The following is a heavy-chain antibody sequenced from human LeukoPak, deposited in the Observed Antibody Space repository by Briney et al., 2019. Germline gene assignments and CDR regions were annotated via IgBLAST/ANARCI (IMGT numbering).Heavy chain of an antibody. CDR2: IIPILGIA. Sequence: GASVKVSCKASGYTFTGYYMHWVRQAPGQGLEWMGRIIPILGIANYAQKFQGRVTITADKSTSTAYMELSSLRSEDTAVYYCARDRFNYYGSGSHPYYFDYWGQGTLVTVSS. D-gene: IGHD3-10*01. CDR3: ARDRFNYYGSGSHPYYFDY. CDR1: GYTFTGYY. J-gene: IGHJ4*02. V-gene: IGHV1-69*04.